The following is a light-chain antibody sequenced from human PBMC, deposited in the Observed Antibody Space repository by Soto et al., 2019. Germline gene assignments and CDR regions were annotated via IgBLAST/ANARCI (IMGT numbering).Light chain of an antibody. CDR2: DAS. V-gene: IGKV1-5*01. CDR1: QSISSW. Sequence: DIQMTQSPSTLSASVGDRVTITCRANQSISSWLAWYQQKPGKAPKLLIYDASSLESGVPSRFSGSGSGTEFTLAISSLQPDDFATYYCQQYNSYLFTFGPGTKVDIK. J-gene: IGKJ3*01. CDR3: QQYNSYLFT.